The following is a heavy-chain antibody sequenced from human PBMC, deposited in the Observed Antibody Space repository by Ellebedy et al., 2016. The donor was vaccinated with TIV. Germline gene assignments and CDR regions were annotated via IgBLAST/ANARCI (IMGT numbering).Heavy chain of an antibody. D-gene: IGHD1-26*01. CDR2: ISAYNGNT. CDR1: GYTFTSYG. Sequence: AASVKVSCKASGYTFTSYGISWVRQAPGQGLEWMGWISAYNGNTNYSQKLQGRVTMTTDTSTSTAYMELRSLRSDDTAVYYCAREREVWSRYYYGMDVWGQGTTVTVSS. V-gene: IGHV1-18*04. J-gene: IGHJ6*02. CDR3: AREREVWSRYYYGMDV.